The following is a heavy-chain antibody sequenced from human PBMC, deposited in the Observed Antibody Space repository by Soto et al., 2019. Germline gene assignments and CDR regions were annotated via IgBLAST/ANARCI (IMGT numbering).Heavy chain of an antibody. CDR1: GFTFSSYN. Sequence: GGSLRLSXVVSGFTFSSYNMHWVRQAPGEGLEWVAVISFDGANTFYADSVKGRFTISRDISRDTLYLQMSRLRVEDTAVYYCARDGYNRGGFDYWGQGTLVTVSS. CDR3: ARDGYNRGGFDY. J-gene: IGHJ4*02. V-gene: IGHV3-30-3*01. D-gene: IGHD6-25*01. CDR2: ISFDGANT.